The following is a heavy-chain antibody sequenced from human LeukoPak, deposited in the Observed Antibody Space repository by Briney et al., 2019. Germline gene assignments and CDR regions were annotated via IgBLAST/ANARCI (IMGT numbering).Heavy chain of an antibody. CDR3: AGSGGRSYAFDY. Sequence: ASVKVSCKASGYTFTSYYMHWVRQAPRQGLEWMGIINPSGGSTSYAQKFQGRVTMTRDMSTSTVYMELSSLRSEDTAVYYCAGSGGRSYAFDYWGQGTLVTVSS. V-gene: IGHV1-46*01. J-gene: IGHJ4*02. D-gene: IGHD2-15*01. CDR1: GYTFTSYY. CDR2: INPSGGST.